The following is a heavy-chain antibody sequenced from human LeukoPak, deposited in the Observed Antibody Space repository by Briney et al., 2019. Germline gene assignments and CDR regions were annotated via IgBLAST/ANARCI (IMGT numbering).Heavy chain of an antibody. Sequence: GGSLRLSCAASGFTFSNYGMNWVRRAPGKGLEWVSSIRVRSDSTHYADSVQGRFTISRDDSKNTLYLQMNSLRAEDTAVYYCAKVYDTSGYYFFFDYWGQGTLVTVSS. D-gene: IGHD3-22*01. CDR1: GFTFSNYG. CDR3: AKVYDTSGYYFFFDY. J-gene: IGHJ4*02. CDR2: IRVRSDST. V-gene: IGHV3-23*01.